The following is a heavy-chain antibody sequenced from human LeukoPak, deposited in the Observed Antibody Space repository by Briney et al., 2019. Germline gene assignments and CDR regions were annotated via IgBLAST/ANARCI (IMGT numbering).Heavy chain of an antibody. D-gene: IGHD6-19*01. CDR2: ISYDGSNK. J-gene: IGHJ4*02. V-gene: IGHV3-30*18. CDR3: AKAGPIRSGWSTTDY. Sequence: PGGSLRLSCAASGFTFSSYGMHWVRQAPGKGLEWVAVISYDGSNKYYADSVKGRFTISRDNSKNTLYLQMNSLRAEDTAVYYCAKAGPIRSGWSTTDYWGQGTLVTVSS. CDR1: GFTFSSYG.